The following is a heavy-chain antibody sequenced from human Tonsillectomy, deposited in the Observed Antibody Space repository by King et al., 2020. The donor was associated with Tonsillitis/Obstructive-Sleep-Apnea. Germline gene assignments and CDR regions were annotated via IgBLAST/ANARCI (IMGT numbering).Heavy chain of an antibody. D-gene: IGHD2-2*01. Sequence: LQLQESGPGLVKPSETLSLTCTVSGGSVFTTSYYWGWVRQAPGKGLEWIGHIYSGGSTYYNPSLKSRVTISVDTSKNQFSLKLTSVTAADRAVYYCAKRSTGYATYFDYWGQGTLVTVSS. CDR2: IYSGGST. CDR3: AKRSTGYATYFDY. J-gene: IGHJ4*02. V-gene: IGHV4-39*01. CDR1: GGSVFTTSYY.